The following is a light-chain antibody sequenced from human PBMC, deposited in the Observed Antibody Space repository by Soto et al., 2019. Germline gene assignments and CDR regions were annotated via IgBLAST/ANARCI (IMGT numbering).Light chain of an antibody. CDR2: GA. Sequence: EIVMTQSPATLSVSPGERATLSCRASQSVSSNLAWYQQRPGQPPRLLMDGATRATGIPDRFSGSGSGTDFTLTISSLEPEDFAVYYCQQRSNWPPITFGQGTRLEIK. CDR3: QQRSNWPPIT. CDR1: QSVSSN. V-gene: IGKV3D-15*01. J-gene: IGKJ5*01.